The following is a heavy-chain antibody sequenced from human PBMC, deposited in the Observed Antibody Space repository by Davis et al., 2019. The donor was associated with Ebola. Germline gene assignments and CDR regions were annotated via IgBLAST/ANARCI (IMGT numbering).Heavy chain of an antibody. CDR2: IFVADSDT. CDR3: ARRGIVVVTAKDAFDI. D-gene: IGHD2-21*02. J-gene: IGHJ3*02. V-gene: IGHV5-51*01. Sequence: GESLKISCKGSGYSFTSYWIGWVRQMPGKGLEWMGIIFVADSDTRYSPSFQGQVTISADKSISTAYLQWSSLKASDTAMYYCARRGIVVVTAKDAFDIWGQGTMVTVSS. CDR1: GYSFTSYW.